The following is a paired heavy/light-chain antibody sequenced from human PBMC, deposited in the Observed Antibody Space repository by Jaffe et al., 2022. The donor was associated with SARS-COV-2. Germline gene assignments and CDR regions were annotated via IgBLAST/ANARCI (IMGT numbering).Heavy chain of an antibody. CDR3: MGITATGDDHEY. J-gene: IGHJ4*02. Sequence: QVQLVESGGGVVQPGRSLRLSCTASGITFSDFGMHWVRQAPGKGLEWVALISFDGSNKYYADSVKGRFTISRDDSKNTLYLQMNSLRAEDTAVYYCMGITATGDDHEYWGQGTLVSVSS. D-gene: IGHD6-13*01. CDR2: ISFDGSNK. CDR1: GITFSDFG. V-gene: IGHV3-30*03.
Light chain of an antibody. CDR2: KDT. CDR3: YSATDNSRL. Sequence: SYELTQPSSVSVSPGQTARITCSGDLLAKKYARWFQQKPGQAPVLVIYKDTERPSGIPERFSGSSSGTTVTLTISGAQVEDEADYYCYSATDNSRLFGGGTKLTVL. CDR1: LLAKKY. V-gene: IGLV3-27*01. J-gene: IGLJ3*02.